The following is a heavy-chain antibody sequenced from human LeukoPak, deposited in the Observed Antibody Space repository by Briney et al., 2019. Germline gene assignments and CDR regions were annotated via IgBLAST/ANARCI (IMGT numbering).Heavy chain of an antibody. CDR2: IIPIFGIA. D-gene: IGHD2-2*01. J-gene: IGHJ4*02. Sequence: ASVKVSCKASGDTFSSYAISWVRQAPGQGLEWMGRIIPIFGIANYAQKFQGRVTITADKSTSTAYMELSSLRSEDTAVYYCARELSCSSTSCPPTFDYWGQGTLVTVSS. V-gene: IGHV1-69*04. CDR1: GDTFSSYA. CDR3: ARELSCSSTSCPPTFDY.